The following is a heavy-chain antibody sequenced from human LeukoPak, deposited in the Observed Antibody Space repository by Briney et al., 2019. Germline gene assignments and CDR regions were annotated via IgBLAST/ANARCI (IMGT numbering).Heavy chain of an antibody. V-gene: IGHV5-51*01. CDR2: IYPGDSDT. CDR3: ARQGIYGSWSYLYNWFDP. Sequence: GESLMISCRGSGYSFTSYWIGWVRQMPGKGLEWMGIIYPGDSDTRYSPSFQGQVTISADKSISTAYLQWSSLKASDTAMYYCARQGIYGSWSYLYNWFDPWGQGTLVTLSS. D-gene: IGHD3-10*01. CDR1: GYSFTSYW. J-gene: IGHJ5*02.